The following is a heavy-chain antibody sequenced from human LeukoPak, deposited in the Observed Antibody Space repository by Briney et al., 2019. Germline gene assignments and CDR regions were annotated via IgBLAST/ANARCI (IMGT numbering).Heavy chain of an antibody. J-gene: IGHJ6*03. CDR3: ARSPYRNYAFEGNYYYYYYMDV. D-gene: IGHD4-11*01. Sequence: GASVKVSCKASGYTFTSYYMHWVRQAPGQGLEWMGIVNPSGGSTSYAQKFQGRVTMTRDTSTSTVYMELNSLRSEDTAVYYCARSPYRNYAFEGNYYYYYYMDVWGKGTTVTVSS. CDR2: VNPSGGST. CDR1: GYTFTSYY. V-gene: IGHV1-46*01.